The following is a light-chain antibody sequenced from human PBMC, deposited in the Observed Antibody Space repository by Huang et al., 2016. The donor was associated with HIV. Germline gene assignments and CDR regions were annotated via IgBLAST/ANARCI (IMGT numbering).Light chain of an antibody. CDR3: QQYNNYFT. CDR2: KAS. CDR1: QRITNW. Sequence: DIQMTQSPSTLSASVGDRVTITCRASQRITNWLAWYQQKPGKAPKLLIYKASSLESGVPSRFSGSGSGTEFTLTISSLQPDDFATYYCQQYNNYFTFGGGTKVEIK. J-gene: IGKJ4*01. V-gene: IGKV1-5*03.